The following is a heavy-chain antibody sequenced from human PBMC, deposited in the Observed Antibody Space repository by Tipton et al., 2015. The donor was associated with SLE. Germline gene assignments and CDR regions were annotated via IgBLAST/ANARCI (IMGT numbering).Heavy chain of an antibody. CDR3: AKVNYDFWSGYPSGYGMDV. Sequence: GSLRLSCAASGFTFSSYGMHWVRQAPGKGLEWVAFIRSIGSITYYSDSVKGRFTISRDNSKNTLYLQMNSLRAEDTAVYYCAKVNYDFWSGYPSGYGMDVWGQGTTVTVSS. V-gene: IGHV3-30*02. D-gene: IGHD3-3*01. J-gene: IGHJ6*02. CDR2: IRSIGSIT. CDR1: GFTFSSYG.